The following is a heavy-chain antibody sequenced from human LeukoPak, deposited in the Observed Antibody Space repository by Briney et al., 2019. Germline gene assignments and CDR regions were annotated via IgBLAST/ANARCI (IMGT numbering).Heavy chain of an antibody. Sequence: PSETLSLTCTVSGGSISSGSYYWSWIRQPAGRGLEWIGYIYYSGSTSYNPSLKSRVTISVDTSKKQFSLKLSSVTAADTAFYYCARYIVSYPHDAFDIWGQGTMVTVSS. CDR1: GGSISSGSYY. CDR2: IYYSGST. J-gene: IGHJ3*02. CDR3: ARYIVSYPHDAFDI. D-gene: IGHD1-26*01. V-gene: IGHV4-61*10.